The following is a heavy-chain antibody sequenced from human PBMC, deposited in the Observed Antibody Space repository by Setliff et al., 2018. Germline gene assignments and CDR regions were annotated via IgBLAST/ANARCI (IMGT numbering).Heavy chain of an antibody. CDR1: GGIFNSFS. V-gene: IGHV1-69*06. D-gene: IGHD6-6*01. Sequence: EASVKVSCKASGGIFNSFSITWVRQAPGQGLEWMGRIIPLFETTNYVEKFQGRVTITADKSTSTAYMELSRLTSEDTADYYCALEYSNSSPTVYYYMDVWGKGTTVTVSS. J-gene: IGHJ6*03. CDR3: ALEYSNSSPTVYYYMDV. CDR2: IIPLFETT.